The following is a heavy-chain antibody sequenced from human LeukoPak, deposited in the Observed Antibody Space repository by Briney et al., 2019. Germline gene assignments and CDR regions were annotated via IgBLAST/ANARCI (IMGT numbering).Heavy chain of an antibody. CDR1: GFTFSGYA. CDR2: ISSGGGGAT. Sequence: GGSLRLSCAASGFTFSGYAMSWVRQARGKGLEGVSTISSGGGGATYYADSVKGRFTISRDNSKNTLSLQMNSLRAEDTAVYYCAKDRVNGDGWYYFDYWGQGTLVTVSS. V-gene: IGHV3-23*01. J-gene: IGHJ4*02. CDR3: AKDRVNGDGWYYFDY. D-gene: IGHD3-10*01.